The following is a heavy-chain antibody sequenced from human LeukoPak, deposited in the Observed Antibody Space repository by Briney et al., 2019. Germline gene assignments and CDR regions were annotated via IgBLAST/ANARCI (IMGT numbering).Heavy chain of an antibody. V-gene: IGHV3-48*03. Sequence: PGGSRRLSCAASGFTFSRYEMNWVRQGPGKGLECVSYISSSGTTKYYADSVKGRYTLSRDNAKKSLSLQMNSLRAEDTAIYYCARSNRDAFDMWGQGTVVTVSS. D-gene: IGHD2/OR15-2a*01. J-gene: IGHJ3*02. CDR3: ARSNRDAFDM. CDR1: GFTFSRYE. CDR2: ISSSGTTK.